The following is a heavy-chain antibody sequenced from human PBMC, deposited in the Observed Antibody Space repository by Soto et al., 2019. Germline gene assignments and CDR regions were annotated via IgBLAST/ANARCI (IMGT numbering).Heavy chain of an antibody. CDR3: VRLYCRGGACPYYYYYSMDV. CDR1: GGSVTTGNW. CDR2: VFHTGST. V-gene: IGHV4-4*02. Sequence: SETLSLTCAVSGGSVTTGNWWGWVRQPPGRGLEWIGEVFHTGSTSYNPSLKSRVTLSVDKSKNQFSLKLSYVTAADTAVYYCVRLYCRGGACPYYYYYSMDVWGQGTTVTVSS. J-gene: IGHJ6*02. D-gene: IGHD2-15*01.